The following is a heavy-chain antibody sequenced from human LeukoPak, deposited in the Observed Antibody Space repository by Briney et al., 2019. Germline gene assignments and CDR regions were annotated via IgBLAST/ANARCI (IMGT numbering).Heavy chain of an antibody. J-gene: IGHJ5*02. CDR1: GYTFTDYY. CDR3: ARDLTNSKINWFDP. D-gene: IGHD3-9*01. CDR2: INPNSGGT. V-gene: IGHV1-2*02. Sequence: ASVKVSCKASGYTFTDYYMHWVRQAPGQGPEWMAWINPNSGGTNYAQKFQGRITVTRDKSIGTVHMELSSLNSDDTAVYYCARDLTNSKINWFDPWGQGTLVTVSS.